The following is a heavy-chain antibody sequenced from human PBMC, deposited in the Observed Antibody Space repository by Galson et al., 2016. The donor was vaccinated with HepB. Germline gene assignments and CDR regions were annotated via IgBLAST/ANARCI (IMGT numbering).Heavy chain of an antibody. J-gene: IGHJ4*02. CDR3: ARPKPGDGYNWAY. D-gene: IGHD5-24*01. Sequence: QSGAEVKKPGESLRISCKGSGYDFPTFWLGWVRQLPGQGLEWMGIIYPEDSDTRYSPSLQGQVTLSADPSINTAYLQWDSLKASDSGIYYCARPKPGDGYNWAYWGQGTTVTVSS. V-gene: IGHV5-51*01. CDR1: GYDFPTFW. CDR2: IYPEDSDT.